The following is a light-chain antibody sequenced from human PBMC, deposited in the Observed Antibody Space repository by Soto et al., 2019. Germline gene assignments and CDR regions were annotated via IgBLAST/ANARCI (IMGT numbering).Light chain of an antibody. CDR2: GTS. Sequence: EIVLTQSPGSLSLSPGERATLSCRASQSVSSSFLAWYQQKPGQAPRLLIYGTSSRATGIPARFSGSGSGTDFTLTISRLEPEDFAVYYCQQYGRTFGQGTKV. CDR1: QSVSSSF. V-gene: IGKV3-20*01. CDR3: QQYGRT. J-gene: IGKJ1*01.